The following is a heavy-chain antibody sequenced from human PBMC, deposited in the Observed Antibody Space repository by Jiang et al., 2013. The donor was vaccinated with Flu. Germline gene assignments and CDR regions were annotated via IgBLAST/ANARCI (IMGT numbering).Heavy chain of an antibody. CDR3: ARPRPESIAVAGTLWFDP. CDR1: GFTFSSYA. CDR2: ISYDGSNK. V-gene: IGHV3-30-3*01. J-gene: IGHJ5*02. Sequence: GLVQPGGSLRLSCAASGFTFSSYAMHWVRQAPGKGLEWVAVISYDGSNKYYADSVKGRFTISRDNSKNTLYLQMNSLRAEDTAVYYCARPRPESIAVAGTLWFDPWGQGTLVTVSS. D-gene: IGHD6-19*01.